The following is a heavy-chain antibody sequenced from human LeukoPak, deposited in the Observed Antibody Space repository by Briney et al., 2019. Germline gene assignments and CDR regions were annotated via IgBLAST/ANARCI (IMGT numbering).Heavy chain of an antibody. Sequence: GGSLRLSCAASGFTFSNAWMSWVRQAPGKGLEWVANIKQDGGEIYYVDPVKGRFTISRDNAKNSLYLQMNSLRVEDTAVYYCAKVARYYYGSETYYFFEHWGQGTPVTASS. CDR2: IKQDGGEI. CDR1: GFTFSNAW. D-gene: IGHD3-10*01. CDR3: AKVARYYYGSETYYFFEH. J-gene: IGHJ4*02. V-gene: IGHV3-7*01.